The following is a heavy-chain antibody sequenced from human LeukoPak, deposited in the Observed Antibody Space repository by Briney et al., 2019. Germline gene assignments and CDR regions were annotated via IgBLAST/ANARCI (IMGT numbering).Heavy chain of an antibody. V-gene: IGHV3-21*01. CDR3: AGAGSTLDWFDP. D-gene: IGHD5/OR15-5a*01. J-gene: IGHJ5*02. CDR2: ISSSSSYI. CDR1: GFTFSSYS. Sequence: GGSLRLSCAASGFTFSSYSMNWVRQAPGKGLEWVSSISSSSSYIYYADSVKGRFTISRDNAKNSLYLQMNSLRAEDTAVYYCAGAGSTLDWFDPWGQGTLVTVSS.